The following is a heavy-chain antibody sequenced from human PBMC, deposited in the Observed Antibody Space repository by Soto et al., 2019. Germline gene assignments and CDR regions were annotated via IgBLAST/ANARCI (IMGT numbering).Heavy chain of an antibody. Sequence: GESLKISCKGSGYSFTNYWIGWVRQMPGKGLEWMGIIYPGDSDTRYSPSFQGQVTISADKSISTAYLQWSSLKASDTAMYYCARHRGVAAAGTDPWFDPWGQGTLVTVSS. J-gene: IGHJ5*02. D-gene: IGHD6-13*01. CDR1: GYSFTNYW. CDR3: ARHRGVAAAGTDPWFDP. CDR2: IYPGDSDT. V-gene: IGHV5-51*01.